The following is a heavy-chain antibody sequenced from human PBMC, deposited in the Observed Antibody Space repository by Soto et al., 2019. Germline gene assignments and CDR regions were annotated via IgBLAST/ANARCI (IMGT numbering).Heavy chain of an antibody. D-gene: IGHD6-13*01. Sequence: SETLSLTCVVSGGSMSSYSWSWIRQPPGKELEWIGYIYYSGTTTYNPSLKSRLTMSIDTSRNQFSLKLSSVTAADTAVYYCARQSSFSSSYYLDYWGQGTLVTVSS. CDR1: GGSMSSYS. CDR2: IYYSGTT. J-gene: IGHJ4*02. V-gene: IGHV4-59*01. CDR3: ARQSSFSSSYYLDY.